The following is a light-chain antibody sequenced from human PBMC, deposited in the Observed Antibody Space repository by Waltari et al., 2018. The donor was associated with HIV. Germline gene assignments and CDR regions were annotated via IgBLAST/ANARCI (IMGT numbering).Light chain of an antibody. V-gene: IGLV2-14*01. CDR3: SSYTSTSTSCV. CDR2: EVS. J-gene: IGLJ1*01. Sequence: QSALTQPASVSGSPGQSITIPCTGTSRAVVRYNYVPVYHHHPSKAPKPMIYEVSNRPSGVSNRFSGAKSGYTASLTISGLQAEDEADYYCSSYTSTSTSCVFGTGTKVTVL. CDR1: SRAVVRYNY.